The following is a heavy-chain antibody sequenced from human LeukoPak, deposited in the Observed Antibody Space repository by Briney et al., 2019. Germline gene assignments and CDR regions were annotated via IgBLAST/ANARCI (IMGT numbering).Heavy chain of an antibody. V-gene: IGHV3-7*01. J-gene: IGHJ3*02. CDR2: IKQDGSEK. D-gene: IGHD3-10*01. CDR1: GFTFSSYW. CDR3: ARDPSALFVPVI. Sequence: GGSLRLSCAVSGFTFSSYWMSWVRQAPGKGLEWVANIKQDGSEKYYVDSVKGRFTISRDNAKNSLYLQMNSLRAEDTAVYYCARDPSALFVPVIWGQGTMVTVSS.